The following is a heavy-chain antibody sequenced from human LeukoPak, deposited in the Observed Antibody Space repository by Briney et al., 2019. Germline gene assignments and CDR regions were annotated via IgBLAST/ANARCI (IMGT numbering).Heavy chain of an antibody. J-gene: IGHJ4*02. Sequence: PSETLSLTCGVSGGSLSGYFRNWIRQPPGKGLEYIGEVNHGGATIVNPSLQSRVTISIDTSRNQFSLRLSSVTAADTAVYYCARGRENYYGGSGYAFGRYFDYWAQGTLVTVSS. CDR1: GGSLSGYF. D-gene: IGHD3-22*01. CDR2: VNHGGAT. CDR3: ARGRENYYGGSGYAFGRYFDY. V-gene: IGHV4-34*01.